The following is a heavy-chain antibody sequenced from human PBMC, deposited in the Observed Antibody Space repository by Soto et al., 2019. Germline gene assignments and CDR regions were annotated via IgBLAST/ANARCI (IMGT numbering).Heavy chain of an antibody. D-gene: IGHD3-3*01. CDR3: ARVGVTIFGVVIRGKNWFDP. Sequence: SETLSLTCAVSGYSISSGYYWGWIRQPPGKGLEWIGRIYHSGSTYYNPSLKSRVTISVDTSKNQFSLKLSSVTAADTAVYYCARVGVTIFGVVIRGKNWFDPWGQGTLVTVSS. CDR1: GYSISSGYY. V-gene: IGHV4-38-2*01. J-gene: IGHJ5*02. CDR2: IYHSGST.